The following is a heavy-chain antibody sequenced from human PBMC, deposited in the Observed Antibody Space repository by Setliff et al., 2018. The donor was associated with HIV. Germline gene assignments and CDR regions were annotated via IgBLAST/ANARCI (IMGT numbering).Heavy chain of an antibody. CDR1: GDSMSSYY. J-gene: IGHJ4*02. Sequence: SETLSLTCTVSGDSMSSYYWSWIRKPPGKSLEWIGYVTYSGNTNYDPSLKSRVTISLDTSKSQFSLNLISVTAADTALYYCATFKMIRGSTRLDFWGQGALVTVSS. V-gene: IGHV4-59*01. D-gene: IGHD3-10*01. CDR3: ATFKMIRGSTRLDF. CDR2: VTYSGNT.